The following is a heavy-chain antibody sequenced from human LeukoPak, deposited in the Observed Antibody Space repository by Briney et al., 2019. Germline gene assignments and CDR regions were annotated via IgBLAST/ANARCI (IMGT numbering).Heavy chain of an antibody. CDR3: ARDPSNYYYYDMDV. CDR1: GFTFSSYE. Sequence: GGSLRLSCAASGFTFSSYEMNWVRQAPGKGLEWVSYISSSGSTIYYADSVKGRFTISRDNAKNSLYLQMNSLRAEDTAVYYCARDPSNYYYYDMDVWVKGPTLTVSS. J-gene: IGHJ6*04. V-gene: IGHV3-48*03. CDR2: ISSSGSTI.